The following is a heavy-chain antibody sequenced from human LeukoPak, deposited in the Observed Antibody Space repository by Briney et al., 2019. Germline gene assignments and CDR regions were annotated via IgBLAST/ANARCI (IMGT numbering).Heavy chain of an antibody. D-gene: IGHD7-27*01. V-gene: IGHV3-30-3*01. J-gene: IGHJ4*02. CDR3: ATIGDRRTGELYRIDY. CDR2: VSYDGSNK. Sequence: GGSVRLSCAASGFTFSNYAMHWVRQAPGKGLEWVAVVSYDGSNKYYADSVRGRFTISRDNSKNTLYLQMNSLRAEDAAIYYCATIGDRRTGELYRIDYWGQGTLVTVSS. CDR1: GFTFSNYA.